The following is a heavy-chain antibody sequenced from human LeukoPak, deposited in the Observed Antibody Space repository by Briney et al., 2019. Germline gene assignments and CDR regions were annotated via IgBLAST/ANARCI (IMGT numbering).Heavy chain of an antibody. CDR3: ARAWNFDY. Sequence: PGESLQISCKGSGYSFTSYWIGWVRQLPGKGLEWMGRIDPSDSYTKYSPSFEGHVTISVDKSISTAFLQWNSLKASDSAMYYCARAWNFDYWGQGTLVTVSS. CDR1: GYSFTSYW. D-gene: IGHD1-1*01. V-gene: IGHV5-10-1*01. J-gene: IGHJ4*02. CDR2: IDPSDSYT.